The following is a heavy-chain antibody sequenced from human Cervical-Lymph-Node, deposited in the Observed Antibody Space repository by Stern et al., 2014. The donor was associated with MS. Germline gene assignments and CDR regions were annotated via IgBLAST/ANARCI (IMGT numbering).Heavy chain of an antibody. Sequence: QVQLQESGPRLVKPSETLPLTCTVSGASISNDYSSWIRQPAEKGLEWIGRIHSSISADYNPSLKSRVTMSVDTSKNQFSLRLTSVTAADTAVYYCARDSVGGYNSFDYWGQGSLVTVSS. CDR3: ARDSVGGYNSFDY. V-gene: IGHV4-4*07. J-gene: IGHJ4*02. D-gene: IGHD5-24*01. CDR2: IHSSISA. CDR1: GASISNDY.